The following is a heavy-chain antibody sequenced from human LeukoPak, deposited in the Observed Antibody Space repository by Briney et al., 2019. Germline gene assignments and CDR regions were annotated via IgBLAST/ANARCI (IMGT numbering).Heavy chain of an antibody. CDR2: INHSGST. J-gene: IGHJ4*02. Sequence: ASETLSLTCAVYGGSFSGYYWSWIRQPPGKGLEWIGEINHSGSTKYNPSLKSRVTISIDTSKNQFSLKVGSVTAADTAVYYCARGQKYYYDSSGYGPNDYWGQGTLVTVSS. D-gene: IGHD3-22*01. V-gene: IGHV4-34*01. CDR3: ARGQKYYYDSSGYGPNDY. CDR1: GGSFSGYY.